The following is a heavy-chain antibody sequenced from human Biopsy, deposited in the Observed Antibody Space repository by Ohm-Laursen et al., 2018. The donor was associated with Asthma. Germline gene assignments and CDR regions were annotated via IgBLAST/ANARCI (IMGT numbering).Heavy chain of an antibody. Sequence: SDTLSLTCTVSGGSISSSRYYWGWIRQTPGKGLEWIGSIYYSGNTYYNPSHKSRVTISIDTTKNQFSLKLSSVTATDTAVYYCANTIGGVAADYWGQGTLVTVSS. CDR2: IYYSGNT. J-gene: IGHJ4*02. CDR1: GGSISSSRYY. D-gene: IGHD3-16*01. CDR3: ANTIGGVAADY. V-gene: IGHV4-39*01.